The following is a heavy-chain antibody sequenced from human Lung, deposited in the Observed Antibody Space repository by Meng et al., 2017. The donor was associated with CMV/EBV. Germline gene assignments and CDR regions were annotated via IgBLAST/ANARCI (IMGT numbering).Heavy chain of an antibody. CDR2: IYCGGRT. Sequence: GGAXRLXCAASGFTVNTNYMSWVRQAPGKGLECISVIYCGGRTYYADSVKGRFTISRDNSKNTLYLEINSLSAEDTAMYYCAKYPQTYPISSSSWGQVTLVTVSS. V-gene: IGHV3-53*01. CDR3: AKYPQTYPISSSS. D-gene: IGHD6-13*01. J-gene: IGHJ4*02. CDR1: GFTVNTNY.